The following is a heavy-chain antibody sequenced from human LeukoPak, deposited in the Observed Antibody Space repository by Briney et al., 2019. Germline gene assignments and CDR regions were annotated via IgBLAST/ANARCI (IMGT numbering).Heavy chain of an antibody. V-gene: IGHV6-1*01. CDR3: ARELLLLRAFDI. CDR1: RDTASSNSAT. D-gene: IGHD3-10*01. CDR2: TYCKSKWNN. Sequence: SQTLSLTCAISRDTASSNSATWNWIRQYPSRCLEWLGRTYCKSKWNNDYAVSVKSRIPINPDTSKNQCSLQLNSVTPEDTALYYFARELLLLRAFDIWGQGTTVTVSS. J-gene: IGHJ3*02.